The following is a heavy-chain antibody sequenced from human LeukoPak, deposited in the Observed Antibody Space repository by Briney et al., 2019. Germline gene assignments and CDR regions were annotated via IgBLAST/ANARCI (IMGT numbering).Heavy chain of an antibody. V-gene: IGHV3-74*01. CDR3: VKDAPNGSIDY. Sequence: GGSLRLSCAASGLTFSSHWMHWVRQAPGKGLVWVPRITNDGSSTTYADSVKGRFTISRDNARNSLYLQMNSLKAEDTALYYCVKDAPNGSIDYWGQGTLVTVSS. CDR1: GLTFSSHW. J-gene: IGHJ4*02. CDR2: ITNDGSST. D-gene: IGHD2/OR15-2a*01.